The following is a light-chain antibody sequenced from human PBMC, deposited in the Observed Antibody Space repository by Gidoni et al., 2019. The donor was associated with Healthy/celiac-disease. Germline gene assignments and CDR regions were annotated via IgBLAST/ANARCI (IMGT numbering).Light chain of an antibody. CDR1: QIVLYSSNNKNY. J-gene: IGKJ1*01. CDR2: WAS. V-gene: IGKV4-1*01. CDR3: QQYYSTPRT. Sequence: DIVMTQSPDSLAVSLGERATINCKSSQIVLYSSNNKNYLAWYQQKQGQPPKLLIYWASTRESGVPDRFSGSGSGTDFTLTISSLQAEDVAVYYCQQYYSTPRTFGQGTKVEIK.